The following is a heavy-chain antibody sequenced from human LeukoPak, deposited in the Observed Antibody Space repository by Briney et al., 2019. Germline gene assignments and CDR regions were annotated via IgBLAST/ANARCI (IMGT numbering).Heavy chain of an antibody. CDR2: IRSKAYGETA. CDR3: TRDRGAYNLYDY. J-gene: IGHJ4*02. CDR1: GFTFGDYA. V-gene: IGHV3-49*03. D-gene: IGHD1-1*01. Sequence: GGSLRLSCTASGFTFGDYAMSWIRQAPGKGLEWVGFIRSKAYGETADYAASVKGRFTISRDDSKAIAYLQMNSLKAEDTAVYHCTRDRGAYNLYDYWGQGTLVTVSS.